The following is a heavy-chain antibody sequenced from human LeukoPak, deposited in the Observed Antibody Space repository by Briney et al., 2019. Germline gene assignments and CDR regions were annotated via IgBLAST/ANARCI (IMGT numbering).Heavy chain of an antibody. CDR1: GYTFTGYY. J-gene: IGHJ4*02. CDR2: INPNSGGT. Sequence: ASVMVSCKTSGYTFTGYYIHWVRQAPGQGLEWLGWINPNSGGTHYAQKFQGRVTMTRDTSVNTIYMELSGLRSDDTAVYYCAGGGFYSNYRWVELHFDYWGQGTLVTVSS. V-gene: IGHV1-2*02. D-gene: IGHD4-11*01. CDR3: AGGGFYSNYRWVELHFDY.